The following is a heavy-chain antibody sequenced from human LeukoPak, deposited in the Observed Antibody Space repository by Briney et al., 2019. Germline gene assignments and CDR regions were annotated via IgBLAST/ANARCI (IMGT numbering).Heavy chain of an antibody. D-gene: IGHD3-10*01. V-gene: IGHV4-61*01. J-gene: IGHJ6*04. Sequence: PSETLSLTCTVSGGSVSSGSYYWSWIRQPPGKGLEWIGYIYYSGSTNYNPSLKSRVTISVDTSKNQFSLKLSSVTAADTAVYYCARDLKAMVRGVISYYYGMDVWGKGTTVTVSS. CDR1: GGSVSSGSYY. CDR2: IYYSGST. CDR3: ARDLKAMVRGVISYYYGMDV.